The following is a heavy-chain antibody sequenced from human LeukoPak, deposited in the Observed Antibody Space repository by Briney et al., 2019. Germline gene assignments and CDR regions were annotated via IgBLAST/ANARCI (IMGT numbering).Heavy chain of an antibody. CDR2: IYTSGST. V-gene: IGHV4-4*07. Sequence: NPSETLSLTCTVSGGSISSYYWSWIRQPAGKGLEWIGRIYTSGSTNYNPSLKSRVTMSVDTSKNQFSLKLSSVTAADTAVYYCARGGIAAAGTPALFDYWGQGTLVTVSS. D-gene: IGHD6-13*01. J-gene: IGHJ4*02. CDR1: GGSISSYY. CDR3: ARGGIAAAGTPALFDY.